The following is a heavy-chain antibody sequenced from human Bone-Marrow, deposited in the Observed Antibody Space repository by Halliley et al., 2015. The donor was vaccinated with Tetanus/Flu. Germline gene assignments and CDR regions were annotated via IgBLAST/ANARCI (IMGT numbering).Heavy chain of an antibody. V-gene: IGHV1-18*01. D-gene: IGHD6-19*01. Sequence: LEGLGWIGGYNGNANYAQKVQGRVTMTTDTSPTTVHMELRGLRFDDTAVYYCARGLSGWYYYDYWGQGTRVTVSS. CDR2: IGGYNGNA. CDR3: ARGLSGWYYYDY. J-gene: IGHJ4*02.